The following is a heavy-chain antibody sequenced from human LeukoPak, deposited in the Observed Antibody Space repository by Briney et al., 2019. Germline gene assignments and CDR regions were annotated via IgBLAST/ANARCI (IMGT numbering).Heavy chain of an antibody. D-gene: IGHD6-19*01. CDR3: ARRIAVAGGGAYYGMDA. CDR1: GYSFTSYW. CDR2: IYPGDSDT. Sequence: GEPLKISCKGSGYSFTSYWIGWVRQMPGKGLEWMGIIYPGDSDTRYSPSFQGQVTISADKSISTAFLQWSSLQASDTAIYYCARRIAVAGGGAYYGMDAWGQGTTVTVSS. V-gene: IGHV5-51*01. J-gene: IGHJ6*02.